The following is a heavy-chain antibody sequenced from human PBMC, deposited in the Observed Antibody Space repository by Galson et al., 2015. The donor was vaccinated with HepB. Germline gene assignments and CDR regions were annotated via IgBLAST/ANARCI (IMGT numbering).Heavy chain of an antibody. D-gene: IGHD1-26*01. CDR1: GGIFSSYR. V-gene: IGHV1-69*13. CDR3: TRDVGGRYTR. CDR2: ILPIYGPA. Sequence: SVKVSCKVSGGIFSSYRVDWVRQGPGQGLEWVGRILPIYGPAENAEKFEGRLKITADDSTTTVYLVLSSLTSEDTAMYYCTRDVGGRYTRWGQGTLVSVSS. J-gene: IGHJ4*02.